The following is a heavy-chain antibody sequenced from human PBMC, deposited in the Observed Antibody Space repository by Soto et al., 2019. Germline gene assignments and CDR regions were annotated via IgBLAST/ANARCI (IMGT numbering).Heavy chain of an antibody. CDR2: ISAYNGNT. Sequence: ASVKVSCKASGYTFTSYGISWVRQAPGQGLEWMGWISAYNGNTNYAQKLQGRVTMTTDTSTSTAYMELRSLRSDDTAVYYCARDCSGGSCYSARGYWGQGTLVTVSS. CDR1: GYTFTSYG. J-gene: IGHJ4*02. V-gene: IGHV1-18*04. D-gene: IGHD2-15*01. CDR3: ARDCSGGSCYSARGY.